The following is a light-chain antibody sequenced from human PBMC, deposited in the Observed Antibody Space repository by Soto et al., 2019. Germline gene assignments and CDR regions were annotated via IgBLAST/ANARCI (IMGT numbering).Light chain of an antibody. CDR1: QSISSY. V-gene: IGKV1-5*03. CDR3: QHYGGMWT. CDR2: KAS. Sequence: DIQMTPSPSSLSASVGDRVTITCRASQSISSYLNWYQQKPGKAPKLLIYKASTLKSGVPSRFSGSGSGTEFTLTISSLQPDDFATYCCQHYGGMWTFGQGTKVDIK. J-gene: IGKJ1*01.